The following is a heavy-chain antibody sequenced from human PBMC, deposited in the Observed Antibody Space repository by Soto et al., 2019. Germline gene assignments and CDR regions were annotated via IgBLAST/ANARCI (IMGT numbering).Heavy chain of an antibody. CDR1: GFTFSSYA. CDR2: ISGSGGST. V-gene: IGHV3-23*01. J-gene: IGHJ4*02. Sequence: EVQLLESGGGLVQPGGSLRLSCSASGFTFSSYAMTWVRQAPGKGLEWVSAISGSGGSTYFADSVKGRFTISRDNSKNTLYLQMNSLRVEDTAVYYCAKGIAARSNYFDYWGQGTLVTVSS. CDR3: AKGIAARSNYFDY. D-gene: IGHD6-6*01.